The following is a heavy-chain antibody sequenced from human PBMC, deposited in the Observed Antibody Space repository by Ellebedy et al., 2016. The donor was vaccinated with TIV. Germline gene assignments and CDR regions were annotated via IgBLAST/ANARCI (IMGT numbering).Heavy chain of an antibody. Sequence: GESLKISCVASGFTFSNYNMSWIRQAPGKGLEWVSAISYSGETTPYADSVRGRFTISRDNFKNTLYLQMNSLRAEDTAVYYCAKARAEALQYGYGMDVWGQGTTVIVSS. J-gene: IGHJ6*02. V-gene: IGHV3-23*01. D-gene: IGHD5-24*01. CDR3: AKARAEALQYGYGMDV. CDR2: ISYSGETT. CDR1: GFTFSNYN.